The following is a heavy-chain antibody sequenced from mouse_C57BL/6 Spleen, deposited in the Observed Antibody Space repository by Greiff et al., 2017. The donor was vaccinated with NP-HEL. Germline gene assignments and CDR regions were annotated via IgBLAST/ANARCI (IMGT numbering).Heavy chain of an antibody. CDR2: IYPGSGST. J-gene: IGHJ2*01. V-gene: IGHV1-55*01. CDR3: AREKLRGYYYFDY. D-gene: IGHD3-2*02. CDR1: GYTFTSYW. Sequence: QVHLQQPGAELVQPGASVKLSCPASGYTFTSYWLTLLPQRPGHGLEWIGDIYPGSGSTNYNEKFKSKATLTVDTSSSTAYMQLSSLTSEDSAVYYCAREKLRGYYYFDYWGQGTTLTVSS.